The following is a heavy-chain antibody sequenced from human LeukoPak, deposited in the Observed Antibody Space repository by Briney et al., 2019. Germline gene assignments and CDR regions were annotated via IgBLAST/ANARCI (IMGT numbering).Heavy chain of an antibody. J-gene: IGHJ3*02. CDR3: ARGATNDAFDI. CDR1: GFTFSSYG. CDR2: IWYDGSNK. Sequence: GGSLRLSCAASGFTFSSYGMHWVRQAPGKGLEWVAVIWYDGSNKYYADSAKGRFTISRDNSKNTLYLQMNSLRAEDTAVYYCARGATNDAFDIWGQGTMVTVSS. D-gene: IGHD5-12*01. V-gene: IGHV3-33*01.